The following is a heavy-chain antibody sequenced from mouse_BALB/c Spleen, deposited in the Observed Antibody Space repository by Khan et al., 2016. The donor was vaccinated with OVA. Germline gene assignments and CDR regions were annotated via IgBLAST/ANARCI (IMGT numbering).Heavy chain of an antibody. CDR3: TRGAYNGLFAY. J-gene: IGHJ3*01. V-gene: IGHV14-3*02. D-gene: IGHD2-10*01. Sequence: VRLQQSGAEFVQPGASVKLSCTAAGFNIKDTYMHWINQRPQQGLVWIGRIDPANGDVKYDPRFQDKATIAADASSNTAYLQLSSLTSEDTAVSYCTRGAYNGLFAYWGQGTLVTVSA. CDR1: GFNIKDTY. CDR2: IDPANGDV.